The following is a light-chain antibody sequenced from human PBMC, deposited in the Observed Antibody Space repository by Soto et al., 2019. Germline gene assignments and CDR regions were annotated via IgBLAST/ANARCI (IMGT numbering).Light chain of an antibody. CDR2: WAS. V-gene: IGKV4-1*01. CDR1: QSVLYSSNNKNY. CDR3: QQHYSAPFT. J-gene: IGKJ4*01. Sequence: DIVMTQSPDSLAVSLGERATINCKSSQSVLYSSNNKNYLAWYQQKPGQPPKLLIYWASTRESGVPDRFSGSGSGTYFTLAISSLQAEDVAVYYCQQHYSAPFTFGGGTKVGIK.